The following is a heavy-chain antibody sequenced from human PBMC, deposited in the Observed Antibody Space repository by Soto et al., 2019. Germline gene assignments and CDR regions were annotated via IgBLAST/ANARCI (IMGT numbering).Heavy chain of an antibody. D-gene: IGHD3-22*01. V-gene: IGHV4-30-4*01. CDR1: GGSISSGDYY. CDR3: ARGDYEYNWFDP. J-gene: IGHJ5*02. Sequence: PSETLSLTCTVSGGSISSGDYYWSWIRQSPGKGLEWIGYIYYSGSTYYNPSLKSRVTISVDTSKNQYSLKLSSVTAADTAVYYCARGDYEYNWFDPWGQGTLVTVSS. CDR2: IYYSGST.